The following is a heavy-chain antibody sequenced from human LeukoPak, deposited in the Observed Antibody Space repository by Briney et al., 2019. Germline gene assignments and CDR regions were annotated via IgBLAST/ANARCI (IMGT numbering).Heavy chain of an antibody. CDR1: GFTFSSYW. CDR3: ARGEDVLLWFGESPAFDY. Sequence: GGSLRLSCAASGFTFSSYWMYWVRQAPGKGLVWVSRINSDGSSTSYADSVKGRFTISRDNAKNTLYLQMNSLRAEDTAVYYCARGEDVLLWFGESPAFDYWGQGTLVTVSS. CDR2: INSDGSST. J-gene: IGHJ4*02. D-gene: IGHD3-10*01. V-gene: IGHV3-74*01.